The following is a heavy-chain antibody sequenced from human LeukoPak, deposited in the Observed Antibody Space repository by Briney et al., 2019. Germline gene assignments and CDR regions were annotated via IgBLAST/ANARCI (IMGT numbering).Heavy chain of an antibody. J-gene: IGHJ5*02. V-gene: IGHV4-4*07. CDR2: IYTSGGT. Sequence: TSETLSLTCTVSGGSISSYYWSWIRQPAGKGLEWIGRIYTSGGTNYNPSLKGRVTMSVDTSKNQFSLKLSSVTAADTAVYYCARGKVSSRKTSNWFDPWGQGTLVTVSS. CDR1: GGSISSYY. D-gene: IGHD6-13*01. CDR3: ARGKVSSRKTSNWFDP.